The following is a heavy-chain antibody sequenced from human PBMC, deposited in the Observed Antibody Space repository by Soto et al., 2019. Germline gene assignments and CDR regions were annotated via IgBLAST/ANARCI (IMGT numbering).Heavy chain of an antibody. J-gene: IGHJ4*02. CDR3: AKVRADTASSLFDY. Sequence: PGGSLRLSCAASGFTFSSYGMHWVRQAPGKGLEWVAVISYDGSNKYYADSVKGRFTISRDNSKNALYLQMNSLRAEDTAVYYCAKVRADTASSLFDYWGQGTLVTVSS. V-gene: IGHV3-30*18. CDR2: ISYDGSNK. CDR1: GFTFSSYG. D-gene: IGHD5-18*01.